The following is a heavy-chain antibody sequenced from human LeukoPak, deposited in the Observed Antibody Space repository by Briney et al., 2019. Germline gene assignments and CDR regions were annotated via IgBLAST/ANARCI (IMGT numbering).Heavy chain of an antibody. CDR2: IYHSGST. J-gene: IGHJ4*02. D-gene: IGHD4-11*01. CDR1: GYSISSGYY. V-gene: IGHV4-38-2*02. CDR3: ARDTVTTLGYFDY. Sequence: SETLSLTCTVSGYSISSGYYWGWIRQPPGKGLEWIGSIYHSGSTYYNPSLKSRVTISVDTSKNQSSLKLSSVTAADTAVYYCARDTVTTLGYFDYWGQGTLVTVSS.